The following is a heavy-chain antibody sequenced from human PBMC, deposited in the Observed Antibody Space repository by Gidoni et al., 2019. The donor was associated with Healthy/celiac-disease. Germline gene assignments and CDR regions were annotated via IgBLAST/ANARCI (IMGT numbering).Heavy chain of an antibody. CDR3: ARDPGSGRPQIYYYGMDV. CDR2: INPSGGST. Sequence: VQLVQSGAEVKKPGASVKVSCQASGYTFTSYYMHWVRQAPGQGLEWMGIINPSGGSTSYAQKFQGRVTMTRDTSTSTVYMELSSLRSEDTAVYYCARDPGSGRPQIYYYGMDVWGQGTTVTVSS. D-gene: IGHD3-10*01. CDR1: GYTFTSYY. V-gene: IGHV1-46*01. J-gene: IGHJ6*02.